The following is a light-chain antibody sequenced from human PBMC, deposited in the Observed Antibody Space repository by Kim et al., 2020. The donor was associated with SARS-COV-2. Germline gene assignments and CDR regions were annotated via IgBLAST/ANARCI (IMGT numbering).Light chain of an antibody. CDR1: SSNVAGGY. CDR3: KSYASTNHVV. Sequence: KLTTASTRSSSNVAGGYKQWYQQRQGSATTTVIYKDNESPSGVHNRFSGSIDSSCNTASLTISGLKTEDEADYYCKSYASTNHVVFGGGTQLTVL. J-gene: IGLJ2*01. CDR2: KDN. V-gene: IGLV6-57*03.